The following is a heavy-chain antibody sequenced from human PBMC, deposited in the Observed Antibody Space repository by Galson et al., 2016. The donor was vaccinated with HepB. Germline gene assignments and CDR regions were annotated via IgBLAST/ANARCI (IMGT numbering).Heavy chain of an antibody. J-gene: IGHJ6*02. D-gene: IGHD4-11*01. V-gene: IGHV3-33*01. CDR3: ARGSNYFDYYYYGMDV. Sequence: SLRLSCAASGFTFSSYGMHWVRQAPGKGREGVAVIWYDGSNKYYADSVKGRFTISRDNSKNTLYLQMNSLRAEDTAGYYCARGSNYFDYYYYGMDVWGQGTTVTVSS. CDR1: GFTFSSYG. CDR2: IWYDGSNK.